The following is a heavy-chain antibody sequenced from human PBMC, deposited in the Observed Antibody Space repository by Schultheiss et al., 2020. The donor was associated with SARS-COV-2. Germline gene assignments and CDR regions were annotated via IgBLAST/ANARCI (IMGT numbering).Heavy chain of an antibody. J-gene: IGHJ2*01. CDR2: INPNSGGT. Sequence: ASVKVSCKASGYTFTDYFFHWVRQAPGQGLEWMGRINPNSGGTNYAQKFQGRVTMTRDTSISTAYMELSRLRSDDTAVYYCARGKPPYYWYFDLWGRGTLVTVSS. CDR1: GYTFTDYF. CDR3: ARGKPPYYWYFDL. V-gene: IGHV1-2*06.